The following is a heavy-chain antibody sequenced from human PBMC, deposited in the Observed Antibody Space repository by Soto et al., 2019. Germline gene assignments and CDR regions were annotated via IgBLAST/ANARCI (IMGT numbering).Heavy chain of an antibody. CDR1: EFTFDNYA. CDR2: ISGSGDST. Sequence: GGSLRLSCAASEFTFDNYAMSWVRQAPGKGLEWVSVISGSGDSTYYADSVKGRFTISRDDSRNTLYLQMNSLRGEDTAIYYGAKHAGDYYYYMDVWGKGTTVTVSS. D-gene: IGHD7-27*01. CDR3: AKHAGDYYYYMDV. V-gene: IGHV3-23*01. J-gene: IGHJ6*03.